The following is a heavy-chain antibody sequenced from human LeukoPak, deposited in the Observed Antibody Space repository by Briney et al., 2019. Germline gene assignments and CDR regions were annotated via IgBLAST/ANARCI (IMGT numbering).Heavy chain of an antibody. J-gene: IGHJ4*02. CDR3: ARASVAAASGPFDY. CDR1: GGSISSYY. D-gene: IGHD5-12*01. Sequence: SKTLSLTCTVSGGSISSYYWSWIRQPPGKGLEWIGYIYYSGSTNYNPSLKSRVTISVDTSKNQFSLKLSSVTAADTAVYYCARASVAAASGPFDYWGQGTLVTVSS. V-gene: IGHV4-59*01. CDR2: IYYSGST.